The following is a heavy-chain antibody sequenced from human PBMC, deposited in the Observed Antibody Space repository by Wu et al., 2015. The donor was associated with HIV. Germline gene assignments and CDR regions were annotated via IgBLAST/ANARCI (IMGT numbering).Heavy chain of an antibody. CDR2: TIPIFRTT. CDR3: ASGILVRGSERWFDP. V-gene: IGHV1-69*05. Sequence: QLVQSGAEVKKPGSSVNVSCEAFGGTFTSYAVNWVRQAPGQGLEWMGGTIPIFRTTNYAQKFQGRVTITTDESTTTAYMELTGLRSEDTAIYYCASGILVRGSERWFDPWGQGTLVTVSS. J-gene: IGHJ5*02. CDR1: GGTFTSYA. D-gene: IGHD3-10*01.